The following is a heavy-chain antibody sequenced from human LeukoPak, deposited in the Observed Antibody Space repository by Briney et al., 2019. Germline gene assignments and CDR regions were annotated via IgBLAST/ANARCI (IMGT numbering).Heavy chain of an antibody. CDR3: ARASSTTTLYYYYYGMDV. Sequence: ASVKVSCKASGYTFTSYGISWVRQAPGQGLEWMGWISAYNGSTNYAQKLQGRVTMTTDTSTSTAYMELRSLRSDDTAVYYCARASSTTTLYYYYYGMDVWGKGTTVTVSS. V-gene: IGHV1-18*04. CDR1: GYTFTSYG. J-gene: IGHJ6*04. D-gene: IGHD4-17*01. CDR2: ISAYNGST.